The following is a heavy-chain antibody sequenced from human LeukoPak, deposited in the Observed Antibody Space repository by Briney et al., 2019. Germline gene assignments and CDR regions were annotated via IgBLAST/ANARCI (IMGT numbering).Heavy chain of an antibody. Sequence: GGSLRLSCAASGFTFSSYAMHWVRQAPGKGLEWVAVISYDGSNKYYADSVKGRFTISRDNSKNTLYLQMNSLRAEDTAVYYCARTGDRGDYFDYWGQGTLVTVSS. J-gene: IGHJ4*02. CDR1: GFTFSSYA. V-gene: IGHV3-30-3*01. CDR2: ISYDGSNK. CDR3: ARTGDRGDYFDY. D-gene: IGHD7-27*01.